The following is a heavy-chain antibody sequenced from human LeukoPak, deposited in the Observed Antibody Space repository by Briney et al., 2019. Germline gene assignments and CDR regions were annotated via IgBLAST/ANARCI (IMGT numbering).Heavy chain of an antibody. Sequence: SETLSLTCTVSGDSINSLDLWSWVRQPPGKGLEWIGEMYLSGTTHSNPSVKSRVTISIDKSKNQFFLNLSSVTAADTAVYYCAGLVGRYSSGLYYYYFDYWGQGTLATVSS. CDR3: AGLVGRYSSGLYYYYFDY. V-gene: IGHV4-4*02. D-gene: IGHD3-22*01. J-gene: IGHJ4*02. CDR1: GDSINSLDL. CDR2: MYLSGTT.